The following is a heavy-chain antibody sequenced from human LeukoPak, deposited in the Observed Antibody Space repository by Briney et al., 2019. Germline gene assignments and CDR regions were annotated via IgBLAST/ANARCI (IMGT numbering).Heavy chain of an antibody. V-gene: IGHV4-61*02. CDR3: ARERYCSSTSCRAYYYYYYMDV. CDR2: IYTSGST. J-gene: IGHJ6*03. CDR1: GGSISSGSYY. D-gene: IGHD2-2*01. Sequence: PSQTLSLTCTVSGGSISSGSYYWSWIRQPAGKGLEWIGRIYTSGSTNYNPSFKSRVTISVDTSKNQFSLKLSSVTAADTAVYYCARERYCSSTSCRAYYYYYYMDVWGKGTTVTVSS.